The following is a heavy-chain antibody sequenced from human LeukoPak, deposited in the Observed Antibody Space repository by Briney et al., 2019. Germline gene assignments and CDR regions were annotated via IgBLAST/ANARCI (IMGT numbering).Heavy chain of an antibody. CDR2: ISSSGSTI. J-gene: IGHJ4*02. CDR1: GFTFSDYY. V-gene: IGHV3-11*01. Sequence: GGSLRLSCAASGFTFSDYYMSWIRQAPGKGLEWVSYISSSGSTIYYADSVKGRFTISRDNAKNSLYLQMNSLRAEDTAVYYSARENYYDSSGYYLDYWGQGTLVTVSS. D-gene: IGHD3-22*01. CDR3: ARENYYDSSGYYLDY.